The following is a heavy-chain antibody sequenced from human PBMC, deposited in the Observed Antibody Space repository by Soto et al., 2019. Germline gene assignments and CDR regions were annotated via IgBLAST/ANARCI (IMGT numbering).Heavy chain of an antibody. CDR2: ISTSGGTT. Sequence: DVQLLESGGGLVQPGGSLRLSCAASGFTFSSYVMNWVRQAPGKGLEWVSTISTSGGTTYYADSVKGRFTISRDNSKNTLFLHMNSLRAEDTAVYYCARTERDDYWGQGTRVTVSS. V-gene: IGHV3-23*01. CDR3: ARTERDDY. D-gene: IGHD1-26*01. J-gene: IGHJ4*02. CDR1: GFTFSSYV.